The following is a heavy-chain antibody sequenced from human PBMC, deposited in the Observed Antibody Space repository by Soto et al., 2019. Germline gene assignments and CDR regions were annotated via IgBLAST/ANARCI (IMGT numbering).Heavy chain of an antibody. D-gene: IGHD2-15*01. CDR1: GFTFSSYG. J-gene: IGHJ4*02. CDR3: ARDGYCSGGSCYSVPVFDY. CDR2: IWYDGSNK. Sequence: QVQLVESGGGVVQPGRSLRLSCAASGFTFSSYGMHWVRQAPGKGLEWVAVIWYDGSNKYYADSVKGRFTISRDNSKNTQYLQMNSLRAEHTAVYYCARDGYCSGGSCYSVPVFDYWGQGTLVTVSS. V-gene: IGHV3-33*01.